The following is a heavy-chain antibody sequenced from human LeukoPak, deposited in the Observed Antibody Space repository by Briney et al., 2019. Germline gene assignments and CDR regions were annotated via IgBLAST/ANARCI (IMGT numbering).Heavy chain of an antibody. CDR2: INPNSGDT. CDR1: GYTFTGYC. J-gene: IGHJ3*02. D-gene: IGHD3-3*01. CDR3: ARELLDRRGGVYAFDI. V-gene: IGHV1-2*02. Sequence: GASVKVSCKASGYTFTGYCMHLVRQAPGQGLEWMAWINPNSGDTKYVQKLQGRVTMTRDTSISTAYMELRRLRSDDTAVYYCARELLDRRGGVYAFDIWGQGTMVTVSS.